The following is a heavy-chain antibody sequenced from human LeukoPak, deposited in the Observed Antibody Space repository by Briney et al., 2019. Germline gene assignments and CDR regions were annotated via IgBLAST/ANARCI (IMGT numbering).Heavy chain of an antibody. Sequence: GGSLRLSCVASGFTFSSYGMHWVRQAPGKGLEWVAVIWSGGSNKYYGDSVRGRFTISRDNSKNTLYLEMNSLRDEDTAVYYCASNSVIDYYDSSRFYYFDYWGQGTLVTVSS. J-gene: IGHJ4*02. V-gene: IGHV3-33*08. CDR1: GFTFSSYG. CDR2: IWSGGSNK. D-gene: IGHD3-22*01. CDR3: ASNSVIDYYDSSRFYYFDY.